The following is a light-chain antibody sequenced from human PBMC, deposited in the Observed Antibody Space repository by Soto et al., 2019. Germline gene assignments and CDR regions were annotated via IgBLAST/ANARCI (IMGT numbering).Light chain of an antibody. CDR1: QSIINNY. Sequence: EVVLTQSPGTLSLSPGERATLSCRASQSIINNYLAWYQQRPGQAPRLLIYGSSDRATGIPGRFSGSASGTDFTLTISRLEPEDFAVYYCHQYSSTPPYTFGQGTKVEI. J-gene: IGKJ2*01. CDR2: GSS. CDR3: HQYSSTPPYT. V-gene: IGKV3-20*01.